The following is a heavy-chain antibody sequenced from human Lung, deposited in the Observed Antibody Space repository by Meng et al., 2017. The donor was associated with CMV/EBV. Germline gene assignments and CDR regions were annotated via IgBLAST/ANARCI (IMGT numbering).Heavy chain of an antibody. J-gene: IGHJ4*02. CDR1: GFTFSTYS. Sequence: GESLKISCAASGFTFSTYSMNWVRQAPGKGLEWISYISSGSSTIYYADSVKGRFNISRDNAEKTLYLHVNNLRGEDTAVYYCAKGGGAGRSTSDYWGQGALVTVSS. V-gene: IGHV3-48*04. CDR3: AKGGGAGRSTSDY. D-gene: IGHD3-16*01. CDR2: ISSGSSTI.